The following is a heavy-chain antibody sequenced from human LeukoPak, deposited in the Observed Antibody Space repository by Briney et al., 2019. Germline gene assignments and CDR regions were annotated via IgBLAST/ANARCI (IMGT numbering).Heavy chain of an antibody. CDR1: GYSISSSNY. CDR3: ARFGSLREPIHDY. V-gene: IGHV4-28*05. Sequence: SETLSLTRAVSGYSISSSNYWAWIRQPPGKGLEWIGHIYYSGGIYYNPSLKSRVTMSVDTSKNQFSLKLSSVTAADTAVYYCARFGSLREPIHDYWGQGTLVTVSS. J-gene: IGHJ4*02. CDR2: IYYSGGI. D-gene: IGHD3-16*01.